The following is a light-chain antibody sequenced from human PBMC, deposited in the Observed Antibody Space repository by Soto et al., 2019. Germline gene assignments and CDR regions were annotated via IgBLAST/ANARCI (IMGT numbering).Light chain of an antibody. Sequence: DVQMTQSPSTLSASVGDRVAITCRAGQNIRGWFAWYQQKPGKAPNLLIYGASILESGVPSRFSGSGYGTEFTLTISSLQPDDFGTYYCQQSISTRTFGQGTRVEVK. V-gene: IGKV1-5*03. J-gene: IGKJ1*01. CDR1: QNIRGW. CDR3: QQSISTRT. CDR2: GAS.